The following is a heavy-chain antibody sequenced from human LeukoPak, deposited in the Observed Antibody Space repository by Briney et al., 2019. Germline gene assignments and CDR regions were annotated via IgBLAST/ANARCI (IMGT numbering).Heavy chain of an antibody. V-gene: IGHV3-74*01. CDR1: GFTFSSYW. J-gene: IGHJ3*02. CDR2: INSDGSST. Sequence: GGSLRLSCAASGFTFSSYWMHWVRQAPGKGVVWVSRINSDGSSTGYADSVKGRFTISRDNSKNTLYLQMNSLRAEDTAVYYCARGVRRRPDAFDIWGQGTMVTVSS. D-gene: IGHD6-25*01. CDR3: ARGVRRRPDAFDI.